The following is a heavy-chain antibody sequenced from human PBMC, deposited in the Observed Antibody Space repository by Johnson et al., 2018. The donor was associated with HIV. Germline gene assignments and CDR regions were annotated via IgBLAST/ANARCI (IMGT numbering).Heavy chain of an antibody. Sequence: EVQLVESGGGLVQPGGSLRLSCAASGFTVSSNYMSWVRQAPGKGLEWVSVIYSGGSTYYADSVKGRFTISRDNSKNTLYLQMNSLRAEDTAVYYCARDGGETVVGSGAFDIWGQGTMVTVSS. D-gene: IGHD4-23*01. CDR3: ARDGGETVVGSGAFDI. CDR1: GFTVSSNY. CDR2: IYSGGST. J-gene: IGHJ3*02. V-gene: IGHV3-66*01.